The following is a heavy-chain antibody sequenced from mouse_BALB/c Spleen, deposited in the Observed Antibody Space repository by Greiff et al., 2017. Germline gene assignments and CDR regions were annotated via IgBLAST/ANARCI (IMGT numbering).Heavy chain of an antibody. CDR3: ARDYDGD. V-gene: IGHV5-17*02. CDR1: GFTFSSFG. Sequence: EVKLVESGGGLVQPGGSRKLSCAASGFTFSSFGMHWVRQAPEKGLEWVAYISSGSSTIYYADTVKGRFTISRDNPKNTLFLQMTSLRSEDTAMYYCARDYDGDWGQGTTLTVSS. J-gene: IGHJ2*01. D-gene: IGHD2-4*01. CDR2: ISSGSSTI.